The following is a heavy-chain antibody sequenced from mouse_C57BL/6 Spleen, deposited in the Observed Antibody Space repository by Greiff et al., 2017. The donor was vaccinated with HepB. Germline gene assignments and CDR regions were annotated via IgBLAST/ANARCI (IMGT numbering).Heavy chain of an antibody. V-gene: IGHV6-3*01. J-gene: IGHJ3*01. CDR1: GFTFSNYW. D-gene: IGHD1-1*01. Sequence: EVQLVESGGGLVQPGGSMKLSCVASGFTFSNYWMNWVRQSPEKGLEWVAQIRLKSDNYATHYAESVKGRFTISRDDSKSSVYLQMNNLRAEDTGIYYCTGTTVVAPFAYWGQGTLVTVSA. CDR2: IRLKSDNYAT. CDR3: TGTTVVAPFAY.